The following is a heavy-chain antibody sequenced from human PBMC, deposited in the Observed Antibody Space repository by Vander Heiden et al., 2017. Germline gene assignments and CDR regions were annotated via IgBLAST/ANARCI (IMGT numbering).Heavy chain of an antibody. V-gene: IGHV4-4*07. Sequence: QVQLQESGPGLARPSETLSLPCALPGGPMGNYYWTWLRQPAGKALEWLGRIYTGGSTNYNPSLKSRVTMSVATSKNQFSLKLTSVTAADTAVYYCVGNYYDSRGYYFIDSWGQGTLVTVS. D-gene: IGHD3-22*01. CDR1: GGPMGNYY. CDR2: IYTGGST. J-gene: IGHJ4*02. CDR3: VGNYYDSRGYYFIDS.